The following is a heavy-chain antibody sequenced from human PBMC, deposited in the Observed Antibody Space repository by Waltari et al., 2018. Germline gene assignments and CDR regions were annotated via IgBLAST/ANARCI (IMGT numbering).Heavy chain of an antibody. CDR1: GWSFRAYY. Sequence: QVQLQQWGAGLLKPSEALSLTCAVYGWSFRAYYWTWIRQPPGKGLEWIGEINHSGSTNYNPSLKSRVTISVDTSKNQFSLKLSSVTAADTAVYYCARGRKREGIDLWGRGTLVTVSS. V-gene: IGHV4-34*01. CDR3: ARGRKREGIDL. J-gene: IGHJ2*01. CDR2: INHSGST.